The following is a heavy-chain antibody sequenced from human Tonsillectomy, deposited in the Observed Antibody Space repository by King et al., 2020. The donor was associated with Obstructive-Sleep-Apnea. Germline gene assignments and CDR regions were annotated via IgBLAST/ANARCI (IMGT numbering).Heavy chain of an antibody. V-gene: IGHV3-48*04. CDR1: GFTFSSYS. Sequence: VQLVESGGGLVQPGGSLRLSCAASGFTFSSYSMNWVRQAPGKGLEWVSYISSSSSTIYYADSVKGRFTISRDNAKNSLYLQMNSLRAEDTAVYYCASAEVGYCSGGSCFDAFDIWGQGTMVTVSS. CDR2: ISSSSSTI. CDR3: ASAEVGYCSGGSCFDAFDI. J-gene: IGHJ3*02. D-gene: IGHD2-15*01.